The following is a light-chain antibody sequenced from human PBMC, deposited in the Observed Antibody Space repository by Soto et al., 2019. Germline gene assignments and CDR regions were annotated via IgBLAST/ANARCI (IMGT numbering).Light chain of an antibody. V-gene: IGKV1-39*01. CDR2: GAS. J-gene: IGKJ2*01. CDR1: QSIGTY. CDR3: QQSYSAPRT. Sequence: DLQMTQSPSSLPASVGDRISITCRASQSIGTYLSWYQQKPGKAPKLLIYGASKLQSGVPSRFSGSGSETGFTLTISSLQPEDFATYYCQQSYSAPRTFGQGTKVEIK.